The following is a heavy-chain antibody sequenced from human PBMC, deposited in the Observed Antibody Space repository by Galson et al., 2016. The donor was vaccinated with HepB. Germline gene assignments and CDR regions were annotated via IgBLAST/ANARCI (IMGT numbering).Heavy chain of an antibody. CDR1: GFTFGHYT. CDR3: AKDSILGD. V-gene: IGHV3-21*01. J-gene: IGHJ4*02. CDR2: ISISSNFI. D-gene: IGHD3-3*01. Sequence: SLRLSCAASGFTFGHYTMNWVRQPPGKGLEWVSSISISSNFIHYADSVKGRFTISRDNAKNSLFLQMSSLRAEDTAIYYCAKDSILGDWGQGILVTVSS.